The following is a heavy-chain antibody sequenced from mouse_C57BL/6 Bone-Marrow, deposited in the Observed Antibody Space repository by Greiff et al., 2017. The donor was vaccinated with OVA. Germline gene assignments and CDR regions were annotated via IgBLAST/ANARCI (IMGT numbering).Heavy chain of an antibody. D-gene: IGHD3-2*02. CDR1: GFTFSSYA. V-gene: IGHV5-4*01. CDR3: ARDQSAGVFAY. CDR2: ISDGGSYT. J-gene: IGHJ3*01. Sequence: EVKVVESGGGLVKPGGSLKLSCAASGFTFSSYAMSWVRQTPEQRLEWVATISDGGSYTYYPDNVKGRFTISRDNAKNNLYLQMSHLKSEDTAMYYCARDQSAGVFAYWGQGTLVTVTA.